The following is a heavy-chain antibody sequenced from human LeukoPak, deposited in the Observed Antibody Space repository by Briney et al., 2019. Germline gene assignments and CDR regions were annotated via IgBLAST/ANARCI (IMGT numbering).Heavy chain of an antibody. CDR3: ARQSSTGLSATDY. J-gene: IGHJ4*02. CDR1: GYSISSGYY. Sequence: PSETLSLTCAVSGYSISSGYYWGWIRQPPGKGLEWIGSIYHSGSTYYNPSLKSRVTISVDTSKNQFSLKLRSGTAADTAVYYCARQSSTGLSATDYWGQGTLVTVSS. CDR2: IYHSGST. D-gene: IGHD2-2*01. V-gene: IGHV4-38-2*01.